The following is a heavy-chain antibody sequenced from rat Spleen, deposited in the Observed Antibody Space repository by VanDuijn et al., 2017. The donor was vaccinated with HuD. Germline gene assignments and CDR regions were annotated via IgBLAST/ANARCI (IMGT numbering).Heavy chain of an antibody. CDR2: IWGDGST. Sequence: QVQMKETGPGLVQTTQTLSVTCTVSGFSLTSYGVPWVRQAPGKGLEWMGIIWGDGSTNYNSALKSRLSISRDTSKSQVFLTMNSLQTDDTAIYFCTEGVYWGQGVMVTVSS. D-gene: IGHD4-3*01. CDR3: TEGVY. J-gene: IGHJ2*01. CDR1: GFSLTSYG. V-gene: IGHV2-77*01.